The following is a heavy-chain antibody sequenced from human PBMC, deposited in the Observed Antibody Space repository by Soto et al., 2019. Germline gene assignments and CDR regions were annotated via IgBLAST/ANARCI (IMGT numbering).Heavy chain of an antibody. Sequence: ASVKVSCKASGYTFTSYGISWVRQAPGQGLEWMGWISAYNGNTNYAQKLQGRVTMTTDTSTGTAYMELRSLRSEDTAVYYCATPGYSYGGGYNAGFDIWGQGTMVTVSS. CDR1: GYTFTSYG. J-gene: IGHJ3*02. CDR3: ATPGYSYGGGYNAGFDI. CDR2: ISAYNGNT. D-gene: IGHD5-18*01. V-gene: IGHV1-18*01.